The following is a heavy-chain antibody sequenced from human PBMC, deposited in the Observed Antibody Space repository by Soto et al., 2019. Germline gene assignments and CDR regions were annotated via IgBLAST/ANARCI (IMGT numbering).Heavy chain of an antibody. V-gene: IGHV3-30*03. Sequence: QAQLVESGGGVVQPGRSLRLSCAASGFAFSSYGMHWVRQAPGTGLEWVAVISYDGSLQHYADSMKGRFTISRDNSKNMVLLQISSLRAEDTAVYYCVSDRGYGHASVPYSWGQGTLVSVSS. D-gene: IGHD5-18*01. CDR3: VSDRGYGHASVPYS. J-gene: IGHJ4*02. CDR1: GFAFSSYG. CDR2: ISYDGSLQ.